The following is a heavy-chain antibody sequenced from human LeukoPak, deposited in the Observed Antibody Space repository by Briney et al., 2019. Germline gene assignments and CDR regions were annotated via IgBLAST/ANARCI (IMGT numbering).Heavy chain of an antibody. CDR1: GFTFSSYG. CDR3: ARVHWGNYYLNAFDI. CDR2: TWYDGSNK. Sequence: GGSLRLSCAASGFTFSSYGMHWVRQAPGKGLEWVAFTWYDGSNKYYADSVKGRFTISRDNPKNTLYLQMNSLRVEDTAVYYCARVHWGNYYLNAFDIWGQGTMVTVSS. V-gene: IGHV3-33*01. D-gene: IGHD3-10*01. J-gene: IGHJ3*02.